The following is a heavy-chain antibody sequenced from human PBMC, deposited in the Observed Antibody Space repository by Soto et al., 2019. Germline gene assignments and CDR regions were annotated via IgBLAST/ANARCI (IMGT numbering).Heavy chain of an antibody. Sequence: ASVKVSCKASGDTFSSYAISGVRQAPGQGLEWMGGIIPIFGTANYAQKFQGRVTITADESTSTAYMELSSLRSEDTAVYYCARALPDDDYWGQRTLVAVSS. CDR3: ARALPDDDY. J-gene: IGHJ4*02. V-gene: IGHV1-69*13. CDR1: GDTFSSYA. CDR2: IIPIFGTA.